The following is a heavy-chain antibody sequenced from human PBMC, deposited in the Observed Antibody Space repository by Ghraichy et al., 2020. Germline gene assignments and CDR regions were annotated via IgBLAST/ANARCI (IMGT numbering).Heavy chain of an antibody. Sequence: ESLNISCTVSGGSIRSSSYYWGWIRQPPGRDLEWIGSIYYSGSTYYNPSLKSRVTISVDTSKNQFSLKLNSVTAADTALYYCARQPAAASFDHWGQGTLVAVSS. CDR2: IYYSGST. J-gene: IGHJ4*02. CDR1: GGSIRSSSYY. V-gene: IGHV4-39*01. D-gene: IGHD6-13*01. CDR3: ARQPAAASFDH.